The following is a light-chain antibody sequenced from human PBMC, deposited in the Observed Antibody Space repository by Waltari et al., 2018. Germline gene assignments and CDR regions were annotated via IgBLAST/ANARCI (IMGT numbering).Light chain of an antibody. CDR3: QQYIDWPQYT. J-gene: IGKJ2*01. CDR2: DAS. Sequence: DIQMTQSPSSLSASVGDRVTITCQASQPISKYVSWYQQKPGKAPRLLIYDASTLETGVPSRFSGGGSGTDFTFTISSLQSEDFGVYYCQQYIDWPQYTFGQGTKLEIK. V-gene: IGKV1-33*01. CDR1: QPISKY.